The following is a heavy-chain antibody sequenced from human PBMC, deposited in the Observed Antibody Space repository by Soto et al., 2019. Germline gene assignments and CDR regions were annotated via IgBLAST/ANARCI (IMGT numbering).Heavy chain of an antibody. CDR2: ISYDGSNK. Sequence: GGSLRLSCAASGFTFSSYGMHWVRQAPGKGLEWVAVISYDGSNKYYADSVKGRFTISRDNSKNTLYLQMNSLRAEDTAVYYCAKDVLRYFARGGSSDYYYYYGMDVWGQGTTVTVSS. D-gene: IGHD3-9*01. J-gene: IGHJ6*02. CDR3: AKDVLRYFARGGSSDYYYYYGMDV. V-gene: IGHV3-30*18. CDR1: GFTFSSYG.